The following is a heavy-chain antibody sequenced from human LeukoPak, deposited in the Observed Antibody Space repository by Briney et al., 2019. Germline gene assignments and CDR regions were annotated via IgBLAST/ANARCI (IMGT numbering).Heavy chain of an antibody. CDR2: IYYSGST. CDR1: GGSISSYY. V-gene: IGHV4-59*08. J-gene: IGHJ6*02. D-gene: IGHD3-9*01. CDR3: ARFLDYDILTGYPYNGMDV. Sequence: SETLSLTCTVSGGSISSYYWSWIRQPPGKGLEWIGYIYYSGSTNYNPSLKSRVTISTDTSKNQFSLWLSSVTAADTAVYYCARFLDYDILTGYPYNGMDVWGQGTTVTVSS.